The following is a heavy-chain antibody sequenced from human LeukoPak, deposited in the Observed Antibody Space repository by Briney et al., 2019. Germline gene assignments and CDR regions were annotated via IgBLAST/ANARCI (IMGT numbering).Heavy chain of an antibody. CDR3: ARGIAVAGTDLDY. CDR2: ISGSGGST. D-gene: IGHD6-19*01. J-gene: IGHJ4*02. CDR1: GFTFSSYA. Sequence: GGSLRLSCEASGFTFSSYAMSWVRQAPGKGLEWVSAISGSGGSTYYADPVKGRFTISRDNSKNTLYLQMNSLRAEDTAVYYCARGIAVAGTDLDYWGQGTLVTVSS. V-gene: IGHV3-23*01.